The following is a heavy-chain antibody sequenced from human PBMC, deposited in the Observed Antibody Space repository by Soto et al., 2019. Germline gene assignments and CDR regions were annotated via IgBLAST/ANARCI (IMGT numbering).Heavy chain of an antibody. CDR3: AGVRDSFGLDV. D-gene: IGHD2-15*01. CDR2: IHYRGTT. Sequence: SSETLSLTCNVSGGSITGAYYWNWIRQHPGKGLEWIGSIHYRGTTDYNPPLKGRITISLDRSKNQFALKLSSVTAADTAVYYCAGVRDSFGLDVWGQGTTVTVSS. V-gene: IGHV4-31*03. CDR1: GGSITGAYY. J-gene: IGHJ6*02.